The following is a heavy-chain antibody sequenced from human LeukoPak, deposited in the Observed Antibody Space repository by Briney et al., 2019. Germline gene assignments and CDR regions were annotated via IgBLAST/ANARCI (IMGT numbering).Heavy chain of an antibody. D-gene: IGHD5-24*01. CDR3: ARIETVADAFDI. Sequence: GGSLRLSCAASGFTVSSNYMTWVRQAPGKGREGVSLIYSGGSTSYADSVRGRFTISRDNSKNTLYLQMNSLRAEDTAVYYCARIETVADAFDIWGQGTLVTVSS. J-gene: IGHJ3*02. CDR2: IYSGGST. V-gene: IGHV3-66*01. CDR1: GFTVSSNY.